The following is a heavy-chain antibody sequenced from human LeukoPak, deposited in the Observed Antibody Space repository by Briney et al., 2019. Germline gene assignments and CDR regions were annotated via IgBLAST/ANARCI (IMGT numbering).Heavy chain of an antibody. D-gene: IGHD1-26*01. CDR3: ARDEIGGSFEY. V-gene: IGHV3-53*01. Sequence: GGSLRLSCTVSGFTVSSNSMSWVRQAPGKGLEWVSFIYSDNTHYSDSVKGRFTISRDNAEKSLYLQMNSLRAKDTAVYYCARDEIGGSFEYWGQGTQVTVS. CDR2: IYSDNT. J-gene: IGHJ4*02. CDR1: GFTVSSNS.